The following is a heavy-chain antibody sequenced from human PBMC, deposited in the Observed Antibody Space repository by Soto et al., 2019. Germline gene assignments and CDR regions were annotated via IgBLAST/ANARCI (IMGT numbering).Heavy chain of an antibody. J-gene: IGHJ4*02. V-gene: IGHV1-24*01. CDR2: FDPEDGET. CDR3: ATSSLYYYDSSGHWSKVLFDY. D-gene: IGHD3-22*01. Sequence: QVQLVQSGAEVKKPGASVKVSCKVSGYTLTELSMHWVRQAPGKGLEWMGGFDPEDGETIYAQKFQGRVTMTEDTSTDTAYMELSSLRSEDTAVYYCATSSLYYYDSSGHWSKVLFDYWGQGTLVTVSS. CDR1: GYTLTELS.